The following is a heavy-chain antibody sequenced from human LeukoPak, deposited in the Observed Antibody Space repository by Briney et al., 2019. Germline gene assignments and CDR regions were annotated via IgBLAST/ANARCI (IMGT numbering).Heavy chain of an antibody. Sequence: GESLKISCAASGFTFTTYSMNWVRQAPGKGLEWISYISGSSSTIYYADSVKGRFTISRDNAKNSLFLQMNSLRDEDSAVYYCATNPSGAHYFDFWGQGSLVTVSS. V-gene: IGHV3-48*02. D-gene: IGHD1-14*01. CDR2: ISGSSSTI. J-gene: IGHJ4*02. CDR3: ATNPSGAHYFDF. CDR1: GFTFTTYS.